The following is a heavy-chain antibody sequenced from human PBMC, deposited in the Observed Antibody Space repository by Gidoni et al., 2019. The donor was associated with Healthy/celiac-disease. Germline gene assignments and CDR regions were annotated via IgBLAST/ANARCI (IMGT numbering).Heavy chain of an antibody. J-gene: IGHJ1*01. CDR3: AKPLRQLWGGDCFSQ. CDR2: ISGSGGSK. CDR1: GFTFTRYA. V-gene: IGHV3-23*01. D-gene: IGHD2-21*01. Sequence: VQLLESGGGLVQPGGSLRLSCASSGFTFTRYALSWVRQAPGKGLEWVSAISGSGGSKYYADSVKGRFTISRDNSKNTLYLQMNRLRAEDKAVYYCAKPLRQLWGGDCFSQWGQGTLVTVSS.